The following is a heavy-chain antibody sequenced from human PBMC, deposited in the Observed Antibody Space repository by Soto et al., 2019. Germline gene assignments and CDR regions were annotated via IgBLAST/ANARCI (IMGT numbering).Heavy chain of an antibody. CDR1: GGSITSSTYY. J-gene: IGHJ4*02. D-gene: IGHD5-12*01. CDR3: ARLGGYSGYDVDY. V-gene: IGHV4-39*01. CDR2: IYYSGST. Sequence: SETLSLTCTVSGGSITSSTYYWGWIRQPPGKGLEWIGSIYYSGSTYYNPSLKSRVTISVDTSKNQFSLKLSSVTAADTALYYCARLGGYSGYDVDYWGQGTLVTVSS.